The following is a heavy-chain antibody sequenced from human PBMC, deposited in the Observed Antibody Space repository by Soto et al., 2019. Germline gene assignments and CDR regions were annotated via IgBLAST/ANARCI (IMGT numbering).Heavy chain of an antibody. J-gene: IGHJ4*02. CDR2: IKQDESEK. V-gene: IGHV3-7*01. D-gene: IGHD6-13*01. CDR1: GFIFSTYW. CDR3: ARDGSGSWYKY. Sequence: GGSLRLSCAASGFIFSTYWMSWVRQAPGKGLEWVANIKQDESEKNYVDSVKGRFTISRDNAKNSLYLQMSGLRAEDTALYYCARDGSGSWYKYWGQGTLVTVSS.